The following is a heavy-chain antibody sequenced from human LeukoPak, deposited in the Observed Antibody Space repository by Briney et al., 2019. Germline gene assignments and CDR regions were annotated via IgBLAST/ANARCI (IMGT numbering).Heavy chain of an antibody. CDR3: ARDGEDYDSSGYPDY. J-gene: IGHJ4*02. Sequence: GGSLRLSCAASGFTFSSYSMNWVRRAPGKGLEWVSYISSSSSTIYYADSVKGRFTISRDNAKNSLYLQMNSLRAEDTAVYYCARDGEDYDSSGYPDYWGQGTLVTVSS. D-gene: IGHD3-22*01. CDR2: ISSSSSTI. CDR1: GFTFSSYS. V-gene: IGHV3-48*04.